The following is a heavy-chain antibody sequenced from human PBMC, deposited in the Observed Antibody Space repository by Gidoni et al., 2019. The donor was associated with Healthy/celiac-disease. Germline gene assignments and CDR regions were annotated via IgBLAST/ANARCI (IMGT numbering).Heavy chain of an antibody. CDR1: GFTFSSYA. V-gene: IGHV3-30-3*01. CDR2: ISYDGSNK. CDR3: ATHSYSSGWSEGAFDI. Sequence: QVQLVESGGGVVQPGRSLRLSCAASGFTFSSYAMHWVRQAPGTGLEWVAVISYDGSNKYYADSVKGRFTISRDNSKNTLYLQMNSLRAEDTAVYYCATHSYSSGWSEGAFDIWGQGTMVTVSS. D-gene: IGHD6-19*01. J-gene: IGHJ3*02.